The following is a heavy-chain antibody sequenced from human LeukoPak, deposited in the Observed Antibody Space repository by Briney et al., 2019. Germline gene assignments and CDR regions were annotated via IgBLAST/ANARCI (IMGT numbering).Heavy chain of an antibody. D-gene: IGHD3-22*01. CDR1: GGSISSYY. CDR3: ASGRLYYYDSSGQYDY. CDR2: IYDSGST. Sequence: PSETLSLTCTVSGGSISSYYWSWIRQPPGKGLEWIGYIYDSGSTNYNPSLKSRVTISVDTSKNQFSLKLSSVTAADTAVYYCASGRLYYYDSSGQYDYWGQGTLVTVSS. V-gene: IGHV4-59*01. J-gene: IGHJ4*02.